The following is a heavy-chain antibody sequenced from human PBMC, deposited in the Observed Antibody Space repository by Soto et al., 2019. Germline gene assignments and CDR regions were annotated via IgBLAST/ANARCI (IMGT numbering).Heavy chain of an antibody. CDR2: INPESTTL. CDR1: EITLNIYW. CDR3: TKDTFGDWDS. Sequence: EAQLVESGGGLVQPGGSLTLSCTASEITLNIYWMHWIRQAPGKGLVWVSRINPESTTLTYADSVTGRFTISRDSAKNTLYLQMNGMSAEDTAIYSCTKDTFGDWDSWGQGTLVTVSS. J-gene: IGHJ4*02. V-gene: IGHV3-74*01. D-gene: IGHD2-21*02.